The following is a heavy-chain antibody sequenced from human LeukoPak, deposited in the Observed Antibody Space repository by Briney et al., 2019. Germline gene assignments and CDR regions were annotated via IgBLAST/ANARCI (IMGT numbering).Heavy chain of an antibody. D-gene: IGHD6-19*01. J-gene: IGHJ3*02. V-gene: IGHV4-4*02. CDR2: VFHSGNT. CDR3: ARALGSSGWDSAFDI. CDR1: GASISSPNW. Sequence: SGTLSLTCAVFGASISSPNWWTWVRQPPRKGLEWIGQVFHSGNTNYNPSLKSRVSMSVDTSKNQFSLKLSSVTAADTAVYYCARALGSSGWDSAFDIWGQGTMVTVSS.